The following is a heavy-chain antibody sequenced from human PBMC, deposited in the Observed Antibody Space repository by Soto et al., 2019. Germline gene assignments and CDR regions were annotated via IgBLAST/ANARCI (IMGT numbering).Heavy chain of an antibody. CDR2: IYYSGST. CDR1: GGSISSYY. V-gene: IGHV4-59*08. D-gene: IGHD3-9*01. CDR3: ARLMYYDILTGYYTGAFDI. J-gene: IGHJ3*02. Sequence: ASETLSLTCTVSGGSISSYYWSWIRQPPGKGLEWIGYIYYSGSTNYNPSLKSRVTISVDTSKNQFSLKLSSVTAADTAVYYCARLMYYDILTGYYTGAFDIWGQGTMVTVSS.